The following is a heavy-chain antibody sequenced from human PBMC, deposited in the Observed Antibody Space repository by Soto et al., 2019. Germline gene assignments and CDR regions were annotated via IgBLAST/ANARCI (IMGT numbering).Heavy chain of an antibody. CDR1: GGTFSSYA. J-gene: IGHJ6*02. CDR3: AADYYGSGSYYKKDYYYGMDV. CDR2: IIPIFGTA. Sequence: SVKVSCKASGGTFSSYAISWVRQAPGQGLEWMGGIIPIFGTANYAQKFQGRVTITADESTSTAYMELSSLRSEDTAVYYCAADYYGSGSYYKKDYYYGMDVWGQGTTVTVSS. D-gene: IGHD3-10*01. V-gene: IGHV1-69*13.